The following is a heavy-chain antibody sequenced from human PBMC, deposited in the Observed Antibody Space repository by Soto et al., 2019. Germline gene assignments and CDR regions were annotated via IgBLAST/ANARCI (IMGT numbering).Heavy chain of an antibody. J-gene: IGHJ4*02. CDR3: ARDRAEEGSYFDY. CDR1: GFTFSSYA. V-gene: IGHV3-30-3*01. D-gene: IGHD3-10*01. CDR2: ISYDGSNK. Sequence: QVQLVESGGGVVQPGRSLRLSCAASGFTFSSYAMHWFRQAPGKGLEWVAVISYDGSNKYYADSVKGRFTISRDNSKNTLYLQMNSLRAEDTAVYYCARDRAEEGSYFDYWGQGTLVTVSS.